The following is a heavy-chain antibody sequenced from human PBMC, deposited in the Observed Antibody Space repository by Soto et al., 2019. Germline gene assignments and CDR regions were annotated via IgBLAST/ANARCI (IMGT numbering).Heavy chain of an antibody. J-gene: IGHJ5*02. CDR3: ASMVSGSYYNWFDP. D-gene: IGHD1-26*01. CDR2: INHSGST. CDR1: GGSFSGYY. Sequence: SETLSLTCAVYGGSFSGYYWSWIRQPPGKGLEWIGEINHSGSTNYNPSLKSRVTISVDTSKNQFSLKLSSVTAADTAVYYCASMVSGSYYNWFDPWGQGTLVTVSS. V-gene: IGHV4-34*01.